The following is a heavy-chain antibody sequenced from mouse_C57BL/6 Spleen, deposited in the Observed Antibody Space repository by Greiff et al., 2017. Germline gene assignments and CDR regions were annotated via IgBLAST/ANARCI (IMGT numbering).Heavy chain of an antibody. V-gene: IGHV2-3*01. CDR1: GFSFTSYG. CDR2: IWGDGST. D-gene: IGHD2-3*01. Sequence: QVQLKESGPGLVAPSQSLSITCTASGFSFTSYGVSWVRQPPGKGLEWLGVIWGDGSTNYYSAHVSRLSTSKDNSKTQAFLKLNSLQTDDAATYYCAKEGLLRGCAMDYWGQGTSVTVSS. J-gene: IGHJ4*01. CDR3: AKEGLLRGCAMDY.